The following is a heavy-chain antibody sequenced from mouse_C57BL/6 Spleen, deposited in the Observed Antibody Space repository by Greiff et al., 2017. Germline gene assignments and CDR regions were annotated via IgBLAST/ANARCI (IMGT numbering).Heavy chain of an antibody. CDR3: ARGRATSQAMDD. CDR1: GYTFTSYW. J-gene: IGHJ4*01. Sequence: QVQLMQPGAELVQPGASVKMSCKASGYTFTSYWITWVQQTPGQGLEWIGAIYPGSGSTNYNEKFKGKATLSVDTSSSTAYRQLRSLTSEDSAVYYWARGRATSQAMDDWGQGTSVTVSS. V-gene: IGHV1-55*01. D-gene: IGHD3-1*01. CDR2: IYPGSGST.